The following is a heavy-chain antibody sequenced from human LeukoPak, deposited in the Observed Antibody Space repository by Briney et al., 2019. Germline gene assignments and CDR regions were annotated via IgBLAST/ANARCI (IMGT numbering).Heavy chain of an antibody. Sequence: GGSLRLSCAASGFTFDDYAMHWVRQAPGKGLEWVSLISGDGVSTFYADSVKGQFSISRDNSKNSLYLEMNSLRTEDAAMYYCAKESGKFDYWGQGTLVAVSS. J-gene: IGHJ4*02. CDR3: AKESGKFDY. CDR1: GFTFDDYA. CDR2: ISGDGVST. V-gene: IGHV3-43*02.